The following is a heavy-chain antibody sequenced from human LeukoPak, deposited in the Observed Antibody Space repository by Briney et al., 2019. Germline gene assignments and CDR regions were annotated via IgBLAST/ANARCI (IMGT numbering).Heavy chain of an antibody. D-gene: IGHD2-2*01. V-gene: IGHV3-7*01. CDR2: INQGGTEK. CDR1: GFTFSSYA. Sequence: GGSLRLSCAASGFTFSSYAMSWVRQAPGKGLEWVATINQGGTEKYYLDSVKGRFTISRDNAKNSLYLQMYTLRAEDTAVYYCARDGPPAGLFFDNWGQGTLVTVSS. J-gene: IGHJ4*02. CDR3: ARDGPPAGLFFDN.